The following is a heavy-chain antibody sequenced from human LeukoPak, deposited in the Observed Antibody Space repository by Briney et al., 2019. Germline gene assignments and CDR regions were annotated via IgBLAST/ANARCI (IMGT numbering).Heavy chain of an antibody. Sequence: KPSETLSLTCTVSGGSISSGSHYWSWIRQPAGRGLECLGRIYPSGSTNYNPSLKSRVTISVDTSKNQFSLKLSSVTAADTAVYYCARGCVLKLFDYGDYGWYNWFDPWGQGTLVTVSS. CDR2: IYPSGST. V-gene: IGHV4-61*02. D-gene: IGHD4-17*01. J-gene: IGHJ5*02. CDR1: GGSISSGSHY. CDR3: ARGCVLKLFDYGDYGWYNWFDP.